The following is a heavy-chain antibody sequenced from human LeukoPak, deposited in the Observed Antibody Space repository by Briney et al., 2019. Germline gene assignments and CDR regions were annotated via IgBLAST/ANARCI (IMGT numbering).Heavy chain of an antibody. D-gene: IGHD3-22*01. CDR2: IYYGGST. V-gene: IGHV4-39*07. CDR3: ASLPTVYSSGYLAL. J-gene: IGHJ4*02. CDR1: GGSINSSNYY. Sequence: SETLSLTCTVSGGSINSSNYYWGWIRQPPRKGLEWIGSIYYGGSTYYNPSLKSRVTISVDTSKNQFSLRLSSVTAADTAVYYCASLPTVYSSGYLALWGQGTLVTVSS.